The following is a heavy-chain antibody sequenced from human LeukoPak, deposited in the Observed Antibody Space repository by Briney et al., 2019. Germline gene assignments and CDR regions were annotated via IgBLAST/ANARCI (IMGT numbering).Heavy chain of an antibody. CDR1: GYTXTSSS. CDR2: INPNSGGT. CDR3: ARGHHYFVSGSYYNF. J-gene: IGHJ4*02. Sequence: ASVKVSCKASGYTXTSSSINWVRQAPGQGLEWMGWINPNSGGTNYAQKFQGRVTMTRDTSISTAYMELSRLRSDDTAVFYCARGHHYFVSGSYYNFWGQGTLVTVSS. D-gene: IGHD3-10*01. V-gene: IGHV1-2*02.